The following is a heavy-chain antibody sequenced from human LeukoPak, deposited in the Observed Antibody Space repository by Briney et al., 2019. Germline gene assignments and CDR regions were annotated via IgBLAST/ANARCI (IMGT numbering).Heavy chain of an antibody. D-gene: IGHD2-2*01. CDR1: GFTFDDYA. CDR3: AKDSPCSSTSCYSYYYGMDV. CDR2: ISWNSGSI. V-gene: IGHV3-9*01. Sequence: GRSLRLSCAASGFTFDDYAMHWVRQAPGKGLEWVSGISWNSGSIGYADSVKGRFTISRDNAKNSLYLQMNSLRAEDTALYYCAKDSPCSSTSCYSYYYGMDVWGQGTTVTVSS. J-gene: IGHJ6*02.